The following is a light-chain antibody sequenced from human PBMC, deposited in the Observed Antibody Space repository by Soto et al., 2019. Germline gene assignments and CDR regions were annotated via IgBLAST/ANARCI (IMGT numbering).Light chain of an antibody. V-gene: IGLV4-69*01. CDR2: LHSDGSH. J-gene: IGLJ1*01. CDR3: QTWGTGIQV. Sequence: QPVLTQSPSASASLGASVKLTCTLSSGHSSYAIACHQQQPEKGPRYLMKLHSDGSHSKGDGIPDRFSGSSSGAERYLTSSSLQSEDEADYYCQTWGTGIQVFGTGTKVTVL. CDR1: SGHSSYA.